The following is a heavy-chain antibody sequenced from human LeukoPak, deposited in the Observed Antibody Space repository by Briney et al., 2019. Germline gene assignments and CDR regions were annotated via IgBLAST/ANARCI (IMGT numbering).Heavy chain of an antibody. CDR3: ARDAEPARYCSSTSCSQKANYYYGMDV. CDR2: IIPILGIA. Sequence: ASVKVSCKASGGTFSSYVISWVRQAPGQGLEWMGRIIPILGIANYAQEFQGRVTITADKSTSTAYMELSSLRSEDTAVYYCARDAEPARYCSSTSCSQKANYYYGMDVWGQGTTVTVSS. D-gene: IGHD2-2*01. CDR1: GGTFSSYV. V-gene: IGHV1-69*04. J-gene: IGHJ6*02.